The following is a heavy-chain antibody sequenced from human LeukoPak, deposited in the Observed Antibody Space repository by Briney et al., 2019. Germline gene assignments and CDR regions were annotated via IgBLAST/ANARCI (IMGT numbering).Heavy chain of an antibody. D-gene: IGHD3-22*01. CDR1: GGTFSSYA. Sequence: SVKVSCKASGGTFSSYAISWVRQAPGQGLEWMGGIIPIFGTANYAQKFQGRVTITADESTSTAYMELSSLRSEDTAVYYCASYYYDSSGYPAPLDYWGQGTLVTVSS. CDR2: IIPIFGTA. J-gene: IGHJ4*02. CDR3: ASYYYDSSGYPAPLDY. V-gene: IGHV1-69*13.